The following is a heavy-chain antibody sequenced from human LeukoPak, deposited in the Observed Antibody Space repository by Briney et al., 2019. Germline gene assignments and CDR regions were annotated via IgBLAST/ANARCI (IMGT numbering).Heavy chain of an antibody. Sequence: GGSLRLSCAASGFTFSNTYMSWVRQAPGNGLEWVSLIYSGGNTYCADSVKGRFSISRDNSKNTLYLQMNSLRAEDTAVYYCARAYCSGGSCYFDYWGQGALVTVSS. V-gene: IGHV3-53*01. J-gene: IGHJ4*02. CDR2: IYSGGNT. CDR3: ARAYCSGGSCYFDY. D-gene: IGHD2-15*01. CDR1: GFTFSNTY.